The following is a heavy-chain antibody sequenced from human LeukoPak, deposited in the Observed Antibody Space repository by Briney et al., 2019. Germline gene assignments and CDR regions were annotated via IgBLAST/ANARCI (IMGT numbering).Heavy chain of an antibody. D-gene: IGHD3-22*01. Sequence: GSSVKVSGTASGGTFSSYAISWVRQAPGQGLEWMGRIIPILGIANYAQKFQGRVTITADKSTSTAYMELSSLRSEDTAVYYCARTTMMGAFDIWGQGTMVTVSS. V-gene: IGHV1-69*04. CDR3: ARTTMMGAFDI. CDR2: IIPILGIA. CDR1: GGTFSSYA. J-gene: IGHJ3*02.